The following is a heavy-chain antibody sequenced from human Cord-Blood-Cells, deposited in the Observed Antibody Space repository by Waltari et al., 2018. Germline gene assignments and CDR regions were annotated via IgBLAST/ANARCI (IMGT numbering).Heavy chain of an antibody. CDR2: INAGNGNT. D-gene: IGHD5-12*01. CDR1: GYTFTSYA. Sequence: QVQLVQSGAEVKKPGASVKVSCKASGYTFTSYAMHRVRQAPGQRFEWMGWINAGNGNTKYSQKFQGRVTITRDTSASTAYMELSSLRSEDTAVYYCARSNVATIPDYWGQGTLVTVSS. V-gene: IGHV1-3*01. J-gene: IGHJ4*02. CDR3: ARSNVATIPDY.